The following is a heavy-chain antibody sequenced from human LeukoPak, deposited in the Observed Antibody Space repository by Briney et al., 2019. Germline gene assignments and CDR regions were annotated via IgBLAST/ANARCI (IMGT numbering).Heavy chain of an antibody. Sequence: GGSLRLSCAASGFTFSSYAMHWVRQAPGKGLEYVSAISSNGGSTYYANSVKGRFTISRDNSKNTLYLQMNSLRAEDTAVYYCAKEAYPISLLLHYMDVWGKGTTVTISS. CDR2: ISSNGGST. CDR1: GFTFSSYA. CDR3: AKEAYPISLLLHYMDV. V-gene: IGHV3-64*01. D-gene: IGHD2/OR15-2a*01. J-gene: IGHJ6*03.